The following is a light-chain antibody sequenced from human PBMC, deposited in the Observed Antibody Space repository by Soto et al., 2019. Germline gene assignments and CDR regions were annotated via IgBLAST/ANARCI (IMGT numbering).Light chain of an antibody. J-gene: IGLJ3*02. V-gene: IGLV2-8*01. CDR2: EVT. CDR3: SSYAGRNSLV. Sequence: QSALTQPPSASGSPGQSVTISCTGTSSDVGGYNYVSWYQQYPGKAPKLMIYEVTKRPSGVPDRFSGSKSGNTASLTVSGLQTEDEADYYCSSYAGRNSLVFGGGTKVTVL. CDR1: SSDVGGYNY.